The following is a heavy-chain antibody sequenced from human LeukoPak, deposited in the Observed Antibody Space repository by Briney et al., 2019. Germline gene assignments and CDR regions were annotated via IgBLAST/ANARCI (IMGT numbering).Heavy chain of an antibody. J-gene: IGHJ4*02. D-gene: IGHD6-13*01. Sequence: GGSLRLSCAASGFTFSDYYMSWIHQAPGKGLEWVSYISSSGSTIYYADSVKGRFTISRDNAKNSLYLQMNSLRAEDTAVYYCASRIGIAAADYWGQGTLVTVSP. CDR3: ASRIGIAAADY. CDR2: ISSSGSTI. V-gene: IGHV3-11*01. CDR1: GFTFSDYY.